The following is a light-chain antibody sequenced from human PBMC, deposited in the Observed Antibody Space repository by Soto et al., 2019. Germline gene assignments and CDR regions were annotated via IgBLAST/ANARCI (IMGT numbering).Light chain of an antibody. J-gene: IGKJ2*01. CDR3: QQYSNWPPYT. V-gene: IGKV3-15*01. CDR1: QSVSSK. Sequence: EIVMTQSPATLSVSPGERATLSCRASQSVSSKLAWYQQKPGQAPRLLIYAASTRATGIPARFSGSGSGTEFTLTITSLQSEEFAVYYCQQYSNWPPYTFGQGTKLEIK. CDR2: AAS.